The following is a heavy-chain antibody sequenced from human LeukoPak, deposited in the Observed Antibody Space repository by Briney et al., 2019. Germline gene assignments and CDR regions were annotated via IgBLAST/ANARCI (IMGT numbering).Heavy chain of an antibody. V-gene: IGHV3-23*01. CDR2: ISGSGGST. CDR1: GFTFSSYA. D-gene: IGHD6-13*01. Sequence: GGSLRLSCAASGFTFSSYAMSWVRQAPGKGLEWVSAISGSGGSTYYADSVKGRFTISRDNSKNTLYLQMNSLRGEDTAVYYCATHNLGIAAIRDYWGQGSLLTVPS. J-gene: IGHJ4*02. CDR3: ATHNLGIAAIRDY.